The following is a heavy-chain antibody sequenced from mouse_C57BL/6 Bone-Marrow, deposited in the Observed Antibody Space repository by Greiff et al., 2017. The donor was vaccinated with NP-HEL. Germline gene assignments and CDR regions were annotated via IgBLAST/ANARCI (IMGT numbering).Heavy chain of an antibody. J-gene: IGHJ1*03. CDR1: GFTFNTYA. CDR2: IRSKSSNYAT. CDR3: VRSVYYYGSSSFTDDFDV. V-gene: IGHV10-3*01. D-gene: IGHD1-1*01. Sequence: EVKLMESGGGLVQPKGSLKLSCAASGFTFNTYAMHWVRQAPGKGLEWVARIRSKSSNYATYYADSVKDRFTISRDDSQSMLYLQMNNLKTEDTAMYYCVRSVYYYGSSSFTDDFDVWGTGTTVTVSS.